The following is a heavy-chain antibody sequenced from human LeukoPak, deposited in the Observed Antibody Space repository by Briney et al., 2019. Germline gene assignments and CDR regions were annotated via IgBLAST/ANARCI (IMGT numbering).Heavy chain of an antibody. CDR3: ARDQYYYASGTPFDP. V-gene: IGHV4-4*07. CDR1: GGSISSYY. Sequence: WETLSLTCTVSGGSISSYYWSWIRQPAGKGLEWIGRIYTSGSTNYNPSLKSRVTMSVDTSKNQFSLKLNSVTAADTAVYYCARDQYYYASGTPFDPWGQGTLVTVSS. D-gene: IGHD3-10*01. CDR2: IYTSGST. J-gene: IGHJ5*02.